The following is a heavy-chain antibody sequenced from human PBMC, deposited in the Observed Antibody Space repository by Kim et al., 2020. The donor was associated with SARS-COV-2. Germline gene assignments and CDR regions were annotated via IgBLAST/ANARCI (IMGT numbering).Heavy chain of an antibody. CDR3: AKEGGVYYYDSSGYFDY. D-gene: IGHD3-22*01. J-gene: IGHJ4*02. Sequence: GGSLRLSCAASGFTFSSYAMSWVRQAPGKGLEWVSAISGSGGSTYYADSVKGRFTISRDNSKNTLYLQMNSLRAEDTAVYYCAKEGGVYYYDSSGYFDYWGQGTLVTVSS. V-gene: IGHV3-23*01. CDR2: ISGSGGST. CDR1: GFTFSSYA.